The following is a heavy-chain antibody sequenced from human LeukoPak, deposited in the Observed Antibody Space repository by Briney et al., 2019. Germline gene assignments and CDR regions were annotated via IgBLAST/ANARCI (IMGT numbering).Heavy chain of an antibody. V-gene: IGHV4-38-2*02. CDR3: ARDHNWFDP. CDR2: IYHSGST. J-gene: IGHJ5*02. CDR1: GYPISSGYY. Sequence: PSETLSLTCAVSGYPISSGYYWGWIRQPPGKGLEWIGSIYHSGSTYYNPSLKSRVTISVDTSKNQFSLKLSSVTAADTAVYYCARDHNWFDPWGQGTLVTVSS.